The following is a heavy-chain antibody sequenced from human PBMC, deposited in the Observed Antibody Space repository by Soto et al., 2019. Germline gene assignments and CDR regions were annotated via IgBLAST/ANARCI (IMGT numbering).Heavy chain of an antibody. D-gene: IGHD3-22*01. CDR1: GFTFSNAW. Sequence: LRLSCAASGFTFSNAWMSWVRQAPGKGLEWVGRIKSKTDGGTTDYAAPVKGRFTISRDDSKNTLYLQMNCLKTEDTAVYYCYYDSSGYYYLAFDIWGQGTMVTVSS. CDR2: IKSKTDGGTT. J-gene: IGHJ3*02. CDR3: YYDSSGYYYLAFDI. V-gene: IGHV3-15*01.